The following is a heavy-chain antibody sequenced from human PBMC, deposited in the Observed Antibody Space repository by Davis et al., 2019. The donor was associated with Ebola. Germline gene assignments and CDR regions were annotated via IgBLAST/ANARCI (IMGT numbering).Heavy chain of an antibody. CDR1: GFIFGDHS. CDR2: IKEDGSEK. CDR3: ARGSRNMDV. J-gene: IGHJ6*02. V-gene: IGHV3-7*03. Sequence: GESLKISCTASGFIFGDHSMSWVRQAPGKGLEWVAKIKEDGSEKLEVDSVKGRFTISRDNAKDSLYLQMNSLRAEDTAVYYCARGSRNMDVWGQGTTVTVSS.